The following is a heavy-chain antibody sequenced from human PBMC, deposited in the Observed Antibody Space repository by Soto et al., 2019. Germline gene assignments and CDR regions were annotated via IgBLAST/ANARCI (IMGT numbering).Heavy chain of an antibody. CDR2: ISPDGSSQ. V-gene: IGHV3-30*18. D-gene: IGHD6-19*01. CDR1: GFTFRSFG. J-gene: IGHJ5*02. CDR3: TKPRSSLQWPPFDP. Sequence: QVKLVESGGAVVQPGRSLRLSCEASGFTFRSFGMHWVRQTPDKALEWVSVISPDGSSQDYADSVKGRLFTSGDDSRETLYLQMNSRRIEDTGVYYCTKPRSSLQWPPFDPWGHGTLVTVAS.